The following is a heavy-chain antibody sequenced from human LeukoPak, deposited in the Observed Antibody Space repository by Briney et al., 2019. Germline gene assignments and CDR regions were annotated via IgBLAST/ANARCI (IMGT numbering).Heavy chain of an antibody. J-gene: IGHJ4*02. CDR1: GFTFDDYA. V-gene: IGHV3-9*01. CDR3: AKDLDYYDSSGYLDY. CDR2: ISWNSGSI. Sequence: PGRSLRLSCAASGFTFDDYAMHWVRQAPGKGLGWVSGISWNSGSIGYADSVKGRFTISRDNAKNSLYLQMNSLRAEDTALYYCAKDLDYYDSSGYLDYWGQGTLVTVSS. D-gene: IGHD3-22*01.